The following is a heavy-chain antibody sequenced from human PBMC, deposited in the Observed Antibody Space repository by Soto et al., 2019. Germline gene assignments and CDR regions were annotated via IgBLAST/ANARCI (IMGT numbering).Heavy chain of an antibody. D-gene: IGHD3-3*01. V-gene: IGHV4-39*01. CDR1: VGSISSSSYY. J-gene: IGHJ5*02. Sequence: SETLSLTCTVPVGSISSSSYYWGWIRQPPGKGLEWIGSIYYSGSTYHNPSLKSRVTISVDTSKNQFSLKLSSVTAADTAVYYCARRRRYDFNWFDPWGQGTLVTVSS. CDR2: IYYSGST. CDR3: ARRRRYDFNWFDP.